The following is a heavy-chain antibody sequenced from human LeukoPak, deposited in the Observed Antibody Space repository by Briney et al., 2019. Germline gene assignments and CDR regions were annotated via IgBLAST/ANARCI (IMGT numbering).Heavy chain of an antibody. V-gene: IGHV3-48*03. CDR1: GFTFSSYE. CDR3: AKDGYGSGSYYPYAFDI. J-gene: IGHJ3*02. D-gene: IGHD3-10*01. CDR2: ISSSGSTI. Sequence: GGSLRLSCAASGFTFSSYEMNWVRQAPGKGLEWVSYISSSGSTIYYADSVKGRFTISRDNSKNTVFLQMNSLRAEDTAVYHCAKDGYGSGSYYPYAFDIWGQGTMVTVSS.